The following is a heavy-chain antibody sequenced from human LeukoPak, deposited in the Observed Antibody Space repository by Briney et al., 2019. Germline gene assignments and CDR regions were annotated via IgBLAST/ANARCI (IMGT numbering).Heavy chain of an antibody. CDR2: ISAYNGNT. CDR3: ARDTDLRIVGATLPKY. Sequence: GASVKVSCKASGYTFTSYGISWVRQAPGQGLEWMGWISAYNGNTNYAQKFQGRVTMTRNTSISTAYMELRSLRSDDTAVYYCARDTDLRIVGATLPKYWGQGTLVTVSS. V-gene: IGHV1-18*01. CDR1: GYTFTSYG. D-gene: IGHD1-26*01. J-gene: IGHJ4*02.